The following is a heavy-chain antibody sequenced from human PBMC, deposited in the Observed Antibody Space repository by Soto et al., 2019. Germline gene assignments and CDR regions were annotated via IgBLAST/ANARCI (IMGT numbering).Heavy chain of an antibody. J-gene: IGHJ6*02. CDR3: ARVVATVAGPYGMDV. V-gene: IGHV1-3*01. CDR1: GYTFTSYA. CDR2: INAGNGNT. D-gene: IGHD6-19*01. Sequence: GASVKVSCKASGYTFTSYAMHWVRQAPGQRLEWMGWINAGNGNTNFAQKLQGRVTMTTDTSTSIAYMELRSLRSDDTAVYYCARVVATVAGPYGMDVWGQGTTVTV.